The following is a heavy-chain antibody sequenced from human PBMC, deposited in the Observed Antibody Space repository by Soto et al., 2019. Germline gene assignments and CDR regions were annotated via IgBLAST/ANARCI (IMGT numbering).Heavy chain of an antibody. CDR2: VHHSWGS. J-gene: IGHJ6*02. CDR3: ARQGFGPLHGLVDV. D-gene: IGHD3-10*01. Sequence: QVQLQESGPGLVKPSETMSLSCTVSGGSISSYYWSWFRQSPGKRMEWIGYVHHSWGSSYNPSLPXXVXXSIDTSKSQFSLKVTSVTATDTAVYYCARQGFGPLHGLVDVWGQGTTVTVSS. V-gene: IGHV4-59*08. CDR1: GGSISSYY.